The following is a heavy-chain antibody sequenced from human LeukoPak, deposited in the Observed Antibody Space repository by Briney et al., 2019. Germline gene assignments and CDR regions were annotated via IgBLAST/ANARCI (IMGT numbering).Heavy chain of an antibody. CDR1: GFTFSSYA. CDR3: AGPLEQWLDHADY. Sequence: QPGGSLRLSCAASGFTFSSYAMHWVRQAPGKGLEYVSAISSNGGSTYYANSVKGRFTISRDNSKNTLYLQMGSLRAEDMAVYYCAGPLEQWLDHADYWGQGTLVTVSS. D-gene: IGHD6-19*01. J-gene: IGHJ4*02. V-gene: IGHV3-64*01. CDR2: ISSNGGST.